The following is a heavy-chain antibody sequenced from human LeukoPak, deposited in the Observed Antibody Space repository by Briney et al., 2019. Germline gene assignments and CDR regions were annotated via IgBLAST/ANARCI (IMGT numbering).Heavy chain of an antibody. CDR2: ISSSGSTI. CDR3: ARVGRLAFDY. J-gene: IGHJ4*02. Sequence: GGSLRLSCAASGFTFSSHEMNWVRQAPGKGLEWVSYISSSGSTIYYADSVKGRFTISRDNAKNSLYLQMNSLRAEDTAVYYCARVGRLAFDYWGQGTLVTVSS. D-gene: IGHD2-15*01. V-gene: IGHV3-48*03. CDR1: GFTFSSHE.